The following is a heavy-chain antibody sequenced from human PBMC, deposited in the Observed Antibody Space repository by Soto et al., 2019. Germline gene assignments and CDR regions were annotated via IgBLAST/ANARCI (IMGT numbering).Heavy chain of an antibody. CDR2: INHSGST. V-gene: IGHV4-34*01. J-gene: IGHJ4*02. CDR3: SRKGDTAMDFDY. D-gene: IGHD5-18*01. Sequence: PSETLSLTCAVDGGSFSGYYWSWIRQPPGKGLEWIGEINHSGSTNYNPSLKSRVTISVDTSKNQFSLKLSSVTAADTAVYYCSRKGDTAMDFDYWGQGTLVTVSS. CDR1: GGSFSGYY.